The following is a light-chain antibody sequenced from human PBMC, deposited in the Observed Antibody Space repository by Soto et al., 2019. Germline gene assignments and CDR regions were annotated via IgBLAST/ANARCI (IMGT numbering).Light chain of an antibody. J-gene: IGKJ4*01. CDR3: QQYDNLPPLT. CDR1: QDISNY. CDR2: DAS. V-gene: IGKV1-33*01. Sequence: DIQMTQSPSSLSASVGDRVTITCQASQDISNYLNWYQQKPGKAPKLLIYDASNLETGVPSRSSGSGSGTDFTFTISSLQPEDIATYYCQQYDNLPPLTFGEGTKVEIK.